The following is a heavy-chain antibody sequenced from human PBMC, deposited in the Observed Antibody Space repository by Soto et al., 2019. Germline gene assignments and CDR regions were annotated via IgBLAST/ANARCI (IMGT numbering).Heavy chain of an antibody. D-gene: IGHD3-16*02. CDR2: IKHSGTT. CDR1: GASAGSGRYY. J-gene: IGHJ5*02. Sequence: SMSPTSTVYGASAGSGRYYWSWILHVPGKGLEWIGYIKHSGTTAYSPQLKSRVNISFEEYKNQTFLNLMCVPGSETAVYFCARDVRYTGDTYWFDPWGQGTLVTVSS. CDR3: ARDVRYTGDTYWFDP. V-gene: IGHV4-31*03.